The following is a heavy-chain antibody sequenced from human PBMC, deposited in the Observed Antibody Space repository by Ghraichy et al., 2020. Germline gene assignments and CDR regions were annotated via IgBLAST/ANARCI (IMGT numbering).Heavy chain of an antibody. CDR1: GFTFSSYA. J-gene: IGHJ3*02. D-gene: IGHD3-22*01. CDR2: ISGSGGST. Sequence: GGSLRLSCAASGFTFSSYAMSWVRQAPGKGLEWVSAISGSGGSTYYADSVKGRFTISRDNSKNTLYLQMNSLRAEDTAVYYCAKGGYYDSSGYYYGLDAFDIWGQGTMVTVSS. CDR3: AKGGYYDSSGYYYGLDAFDI. V-gene: IGHV3-23*01.